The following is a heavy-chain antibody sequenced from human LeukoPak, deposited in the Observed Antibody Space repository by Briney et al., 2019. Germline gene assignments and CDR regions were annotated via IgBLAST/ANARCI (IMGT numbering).Heavy chain of an antibody. CDR2: FDPEDGET. V-gene: IGHV1-24*01. CDR1: GYTLTELS. J-gene: IGHJ4*02. D-gene: IGHD3-22*01. Sequence: ASVKVSCKVSGYTLTELSMHWVRQAPGKGLEWMGGFDPEDGETIYARKFQGRVTMTEDTSTDTAYMELSSLRSEDTAAYYCATGRGSSGKYDYWGQGTLVTVSS. CDR3: ATGRGSSGKYDY.